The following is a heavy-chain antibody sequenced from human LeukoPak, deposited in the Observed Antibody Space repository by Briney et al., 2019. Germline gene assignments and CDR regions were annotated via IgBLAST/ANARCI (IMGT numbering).Heavy chain of an antibody. CDR2: IYYTGIT. J-gene: IGHJ4*02. V-gene: IGHV4-39*01. CDR1: GDSISSTTYN. D-gene: IGHD2-21*02. Sequence: PSETLSLTCTVSGDSISSTTYNWGWIRQPPGKGLEWIGSIYYTGITYYNPSLKSRVTMSVDTSENQFSLNLNSVTAADTAVYYCARTPTGGDIDYWGQGTLVTVSS. CDR3: ARTPTGGDIDY.